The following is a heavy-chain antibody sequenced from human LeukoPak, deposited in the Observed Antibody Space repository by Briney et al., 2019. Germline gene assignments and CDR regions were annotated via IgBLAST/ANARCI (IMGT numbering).Heavy chain of an antibody. CDR3: ARSTSSSWYSVSDAFDI. V-gene: IGHV3-7*01. Sequence: PGGSLRLSCAASGFTFSSYWMSWVRQAPGKGLEWVANIKQDGSEKYYVDSVKGRFTISGDNAENSLYLQMNSLRAEDTAVYYCARSTSSSWYSVSDAFDIWGQGTMVTVSS. CDR1: GFTFSSYW. CDR2: IKQDGSEK. D-gene: IGHD6-13*01. J-gene: IGHJ3*02.